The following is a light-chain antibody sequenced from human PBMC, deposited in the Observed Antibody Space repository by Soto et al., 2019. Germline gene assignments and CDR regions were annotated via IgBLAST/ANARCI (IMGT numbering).Light chain of an antibody. CDR2: DAS. V-gene: IGKV3-11*01. J-gene: IGKJ3*01. Sequence: ETVLTQSPATLSLSPGERATHSCRASQSINTYLAWYQQKPGQAPRLLIYDASNRATGIPARFSGSGSGTDFTLTISSLEPEDFAVYYCQQRFTWPSFGPGTKVDVK. CDR1: QSINTY. CDR3: QQRFTWPS.